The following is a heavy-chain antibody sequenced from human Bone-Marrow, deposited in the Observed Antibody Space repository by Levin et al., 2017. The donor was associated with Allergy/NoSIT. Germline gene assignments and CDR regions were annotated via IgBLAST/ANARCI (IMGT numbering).Heavy chain of an antibody. D-gene: IGHD3-22*01. CDR3: ARGGSITMIVVVLDWYFDL. CDR1: GGSFRGYY. V-gene: IGHV4-34*01. J-gene: IGHJ2*01. Sequence: SQTLSLPCAVYGGSFRGYYWSWIRQPPGKGLEWIGEINHSGSTNYNPSLKSRVTISVDTSKNQFSLKLSSVTAADTAVYYCARGGSITMIVVVLDWYFDLWGRGTLVTVSS. CDR2: INHSGST.